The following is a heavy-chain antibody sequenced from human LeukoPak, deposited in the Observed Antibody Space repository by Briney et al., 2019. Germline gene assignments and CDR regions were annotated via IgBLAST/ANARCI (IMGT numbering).Heavy chain of an antibody. D-gene: IGHD1-1*01. J-gene: IGHJ5*02. CDR3: ARDDWNDGNWFDP. CDR2: ISSSGSTI. CDR1: GFTFSSYE. V-gene: IGHV3-48*03. Sequence: GGSLRLSCAASGFTFSSYEMNWVRQAPGKGLEGVSYISSSGSTIYYADSVKGRFTISGDNAKNSLYLQMNSLRAEDTAVYYCARDDWNDGNWFDPWGQGTLVTVSS.